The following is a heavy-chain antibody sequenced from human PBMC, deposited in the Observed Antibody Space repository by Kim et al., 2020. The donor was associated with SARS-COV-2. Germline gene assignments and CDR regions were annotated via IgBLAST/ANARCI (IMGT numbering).Heavy chain of an antibody. CDR3: AREVEAKDY. CDR1: GFIFSTCT. CDR2: ILYDGRNK. V-gene: IGHV3-30*04. D-gene: IGHD1-26*01. J-gene: IGHJ4*02. Sequence: GGSLRLSCAASGFIFSTCTMHWVRQAPGKGLEWVAGILYDGRNKYYADSVKGRFTISRDNSKNTLHLQMNSLRPEDTAVYYCAREVEAKDYWGQGTLVTV.